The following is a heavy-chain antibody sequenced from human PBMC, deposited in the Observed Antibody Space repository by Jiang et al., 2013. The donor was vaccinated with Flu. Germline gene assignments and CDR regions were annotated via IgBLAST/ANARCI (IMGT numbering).Heavy chain of an antibody. CDR2: IYYSGST. CDR3: ARTFWSGYYSRRDYFDY. CDR1: GGSISSGGYY. J-gene: IGHJ4*02. Sequence: PGLVKPSQTLSLTCTVSGGSISSGGYYWSWIRQHPGKGLEWIGYIYYSGSTYYNPSLKSRVTISVDTSKNQFSLKLSSVTAADTAVYYCARTFWSGYYSRRDYFDYWGQGTLVTVSS. V-gene: IGHV4-31*03. D-gene: IGHD3-3*01.